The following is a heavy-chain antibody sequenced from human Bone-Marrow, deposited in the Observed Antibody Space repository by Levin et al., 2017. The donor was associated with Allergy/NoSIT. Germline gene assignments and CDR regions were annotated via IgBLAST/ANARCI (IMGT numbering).Heavy chain of an antibody. CDR2: IRPSSERT. CDR1: GFTFANHA. CDR3: AREQGARGWYTVDF. Sequence: GASVKVSCAASGFTFANHAMTWVRHAPGKGLEWVSTIRPSSERTYFADSVKGRFTVSRDDFMNMMYLQMNSLRADDAAVYYCAREQGARGWYTVDFWGQGALVTVSS. V-gene: IGHV3-23*01. J-gene: IGHJ4*02. D-gene: IGHD6-19*01.